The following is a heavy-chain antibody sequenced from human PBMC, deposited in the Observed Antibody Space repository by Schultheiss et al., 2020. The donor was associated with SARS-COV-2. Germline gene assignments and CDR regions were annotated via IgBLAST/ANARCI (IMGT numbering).Heavy chain of an antibody. CDR2: IYYSGST. V-gene: IGHV4-59*08. Sequence: SETLSLTCTVSGGSISSYYWSWIRQPPGKGLEWIGYIYYSGSTNYNPSLKSRVTISVDTSKNQFSLKLSSVTAADTAVYYCARHVLMGYGGGDGFDCWGQGTLVTVSS. CDR3: ARHVLMGYGGGDGFDC. J-gene: IGHJ4*02. D-gene: IGHD4-23*01. CDR1: GGSISSYY.